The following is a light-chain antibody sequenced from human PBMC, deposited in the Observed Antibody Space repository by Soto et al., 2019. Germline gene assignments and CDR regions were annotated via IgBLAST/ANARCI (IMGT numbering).Light chain of an antibody. CDR1: QSINNR. Sequence: IQMTQSPSTLSASIGDRVTITCRASQSINNRLAWYQQMPGKAPNLLIYYASTLESGVPSRFRGSGSETEFTLTISGLQPDDFATYYCQQYIDGWTFGQGNKVEIK. CDR3: QQYIDGWT. CDR2: YAS. J-gene: IGKJ1*01. V-gene: IGKV1-5*01.